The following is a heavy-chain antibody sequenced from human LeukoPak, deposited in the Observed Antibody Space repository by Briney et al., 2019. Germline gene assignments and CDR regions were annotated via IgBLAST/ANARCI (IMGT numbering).Heavy chain of an antibody. D-gene: IGHD6-6*01. J-gene: IGHJ6*03. CDR3: ASLSSSSDYYYYYYMDV. V-gene: IGHV3-7*01. CDR1: GVSISSSNSY. Sequence: LSLTCTVSGVSISSSNSYWGWIRQPPGKGLEWVANIKQDGSEKYYVDSVKGRFTISRDNAKNSLYLQMNSLRAEDTAVYYCASLSSSSDYYYYYYMDVWGKGTTVTVSS. CDR2: IKQDGSEK.